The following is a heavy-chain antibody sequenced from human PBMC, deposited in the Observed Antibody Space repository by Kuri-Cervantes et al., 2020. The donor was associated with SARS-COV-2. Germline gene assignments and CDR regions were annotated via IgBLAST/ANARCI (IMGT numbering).Heavy chain of an antibody. CDR2: IYHSGST. CDR3: ARVGCSSTSCYSYYYYGMDV. D-gene: IGHD2-2*01. J-gene: IGHJ6*02. V-gene: IGHV4-4*02. Sequence: GSLRLSCAVSGGSISSSNWWSWVRQPPGKGLEWIGEIYHSGSTNYNPSLKSRVTISVDKSKNQLSLKLSSVTAADTAVYYCARVGCSSTSCYSYYYYGMDVWGQGTTVTVSS. CDR1: GGSISSSNW.